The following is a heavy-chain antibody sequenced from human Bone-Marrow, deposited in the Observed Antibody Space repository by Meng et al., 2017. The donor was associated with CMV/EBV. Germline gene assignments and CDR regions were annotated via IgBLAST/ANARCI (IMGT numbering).Heavy chain of an antibody. V-gene: IGHV4-39*07. J-gene: IGHJ5*02. CDR1: GGSISSGSYY. CDR3: ARGRGHDLSSGYSTTEFHP. CDR2: INHSGST. D-gene: IGHD3-3*01. Sequence: SETLSLTCTVSGGSISSGSYYWGWLRQPPGKGLEWIGEINHSGSTNYNPSLKSRVTISADTSKNQFSLTGCSVTAADTAVYYCARGRGHDLSSGYSTTEFHPWGQGTLVTVSS.